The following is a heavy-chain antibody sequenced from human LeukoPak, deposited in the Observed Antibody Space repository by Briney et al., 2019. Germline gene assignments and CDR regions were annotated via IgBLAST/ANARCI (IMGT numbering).Heavy chain of an antibody. CDR3: TTGANWVAVAGTRYDY. CDR2: IKSKTDGGTT. D-gene: IGHD6-19*01. J-gene: IGHJ4*02. CDR1: GFTFSNAW. V-gene: IGHV3-15*01. Sequence: GGSLRLSCAASGFTFSNAWMSWVRQAPGKGLEWVGRIKSKTDGGTTDYAAPVKGRFTISRDASKNTLYLQMNGLKTEDTAVYYCTTGANWVAVAGTRYDYWGQGTLVTVSS.